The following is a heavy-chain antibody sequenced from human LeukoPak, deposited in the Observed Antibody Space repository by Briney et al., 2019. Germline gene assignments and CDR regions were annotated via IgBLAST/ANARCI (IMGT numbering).Heavy chain of an antibody. Sequence: PSETLSLTCTVSGGSISGYYWSWIRQPPGKGLEWIGYIYYSGSTNYNPSLKSRLTISIATSENQFSLKLSSVTGRDAAVYDCAREYSSSSGRRAFDIWGQGTMVTVSS. CDR3: AREYSSSSGRRAFDI. J-gene: IGHJ3*02. CDR2: IYYSGST. D-gene: IGHD6-6*01. CDR1: GGSISGYY. V-gene: IGHV4-59*08.